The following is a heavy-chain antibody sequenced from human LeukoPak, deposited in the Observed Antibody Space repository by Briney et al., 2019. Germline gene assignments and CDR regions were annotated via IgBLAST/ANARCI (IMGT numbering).Heavy chain of an antibody. CDR3: ARGDWLFPSYSSGWYSLDY. V-gene: IGHV3-30*03. CDR2: ISYDGSNK. CDR1: GFTFSSYS. D-gene: IGHD6-19*01. J-gene: IGHJ4*02. Sequence: GGSLRLSCAASGFTFSSYSMNWVRQAPGKGLEWVAVISYDGSNKYYADSVKGRFTISRDNSKNTLYLQMNSLRAEDTAVYYCARGDWLFPSYSSGWYSLDYWGQGTLVTVSS.